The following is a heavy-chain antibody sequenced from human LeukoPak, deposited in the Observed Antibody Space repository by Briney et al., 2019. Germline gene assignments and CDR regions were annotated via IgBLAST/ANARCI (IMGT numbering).Heavy chain of an antibody. Sequence: GSLRLSCAASGFTFSSYWMSWIRQPAGKGLEWIGRIYTSGSTNYNPSLKSRVTISVDTSKNQFSLKLSSVTAADTAVYYCARAELVDTAMVSTWYFDLWGRGTLVTVSS. CDR3: ARAELVDTAMVSTWYFDL. D-gene: IGHD5-18*01. CDR1: GFTFSSYW. CDR2: IYTSGST. J-gene: IGHJ2*01. V-gene: IGHV4-4*07.